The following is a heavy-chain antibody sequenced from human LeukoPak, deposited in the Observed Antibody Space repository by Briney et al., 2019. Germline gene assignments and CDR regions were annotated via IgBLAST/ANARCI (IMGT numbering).Heavy chain of an antibody. V-gene: IGHV3-11*01. CDR3: ARAKRVVVAATPSAYFDY. Sequence: GGSLRLSCAASGFTFSDYYMSWIRQTPGKGLEWVSYISSSGSTIYYADSVKGRSTISRDNAKNSLYLQMNSLRAEDTAVYYCARAKRVVVAATPSAYFDYWGQGILVTVSS. CDR1: GFTFSDYY. CDR2: ISSSGSTI. D-gene: IGHD2-15*01. J-gene: IGHJ4*02.